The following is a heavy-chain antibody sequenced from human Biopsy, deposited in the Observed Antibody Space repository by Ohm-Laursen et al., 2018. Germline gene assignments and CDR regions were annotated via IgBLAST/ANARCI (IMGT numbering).Heavy chain of an antibody. V-gene: IGHV4-59*08. J-gene: IGHJ2*01. D-gene: IGHD2-2*01. CDR3: ARRRCSSTSCVDWYFDL. CDR1: GGSFTYYY. CDR2: IDYSGST. Sequence: TLSLTCPVSGGSFTYYYWSWIRQPPGEGLEWIAYIDYSGSTNCDPSLKSRVNISIDTSKNQFSLRLSAVTAADTAVYYCARRRCSSTSCVDWYFDLWGRGTLVTVSS.